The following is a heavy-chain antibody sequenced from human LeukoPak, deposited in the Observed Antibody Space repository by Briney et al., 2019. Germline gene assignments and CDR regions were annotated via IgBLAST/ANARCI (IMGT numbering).Heavy chain of an antibody. Sequence: PGGSLRLSCAASGFTVSSNYMSWVRQAPGKGLEWVSVIYSGGSTYYADSVKGRFAISRDSSKNMLYLQMNSLRAEDTAVYYCASGYTSSWYGNFQHWGQGTLVTVSS. CDR3: ASGYTSSWYGNFQH. CDR2: IYSGGST. CDR1: GFTVSSNY. J-gene: IGHJ1*01. D-gene: IGHD6-13*01. V-gene: IGHV3-53*01.